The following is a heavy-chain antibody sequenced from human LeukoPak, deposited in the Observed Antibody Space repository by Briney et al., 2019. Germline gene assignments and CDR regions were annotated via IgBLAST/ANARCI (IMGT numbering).Heavy chain of an antibody. CDR2: IYYTGDT. V-gene: IGHV4-59*08. Sequence: SETLSLTCTVSGGSITDYYWSWIRQPPGKGLEWIGYIYYTGDTNYNPSLKSRVTISVDPSKKQFSLRLSSVTAADTALYYWGRLYYDTSAYYFFDSWGQGTLVTVSS. D-gene: IGHD3-22*01. CDR3: GRLYYDTSAYYFFDS. J-gene: IGHJ4*02. CDR1: GGSITDYY.